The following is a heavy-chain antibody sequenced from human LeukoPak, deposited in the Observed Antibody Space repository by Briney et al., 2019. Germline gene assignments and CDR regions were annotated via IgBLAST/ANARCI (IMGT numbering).Heavy chain of an antibody. J-gene: IGHJ4*02. V-gene: IGHV3-21*01. Sequence: GGSLRLSCATSGFTFSNHGMNWVRQAPGKGLEWVSSISSSSSYIYYSDSVKGRFTISRDNAKNSLYLQMNSLRAEDTAVYFCARARITGITRDFDYWGQGTLVTVSS. CDR3: ARARITGITRDFDY. CDR2: ISSSSSYI. CDR1: GFTFSNHG. D-gene: IGHD1-7*01.